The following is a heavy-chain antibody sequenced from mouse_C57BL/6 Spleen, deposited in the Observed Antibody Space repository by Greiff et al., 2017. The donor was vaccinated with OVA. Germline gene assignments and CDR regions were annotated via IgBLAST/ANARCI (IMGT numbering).Heavy chain of an antibody. CDR1: GYTFTSYD. D-gene: IGHD3-2*02. V-gene: IGHV1-85*01. Sequence: QVQLQQSGPELVKPGASVKLSCKASGYTFTSYDINWVKQRPGQGLEWIGWIYPRDGSTKYNEKFKGKATLTVDTSSSTAYMELHSLTSEDSAVYFCARCGSSGYYYAMDYWGQGTSVTVSS. CDR2: IYPRDGST. J-gene: IGHJ4*01. CDR3: ARCGSSGYYYAMDY.